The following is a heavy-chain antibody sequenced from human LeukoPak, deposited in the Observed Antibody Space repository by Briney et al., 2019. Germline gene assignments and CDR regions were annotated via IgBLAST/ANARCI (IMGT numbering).Heavy chain of an antibody. CDR2: IYYSGNT. CDR3: ANYYDTSGYSN. D-gene: IGHD3-22*01. V-gene: IGHV4-30-4*08. CDR1: GGSISSGGYY. Sequence: SETLSLTCTVSGGSISSGGYYWSWIRQHPGKGLEWIGYIYYSGNTYYNPSLKSRVTISLDTSKNQFSLRLSSVTAADTAVYFCANYYDTSGYSNWGQGTLVTVSS. J-gene: IGHJ4*02.